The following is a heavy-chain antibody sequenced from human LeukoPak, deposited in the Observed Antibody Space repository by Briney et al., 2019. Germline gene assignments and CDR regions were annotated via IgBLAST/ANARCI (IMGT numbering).Heavy chain of an antibody. D-gene: IGHD6-13*01. V-gene: IGHV1-3*01. CDR2: INAGNGNT. J-gene: IGHJ4*02. Sequence: ASVKVSCKASGYTFTSYAMHWVRQAPGQRLEWMGWINAGNGNTKHSQKFQGRVTITRDTSASTAYMELSSLRSEDTAVYYCARARTGIAAAGDFDYWGQGTLVTVSS. CDR3: ARARTGIAAAGDFDY. CDR1: GYTFTSYA.